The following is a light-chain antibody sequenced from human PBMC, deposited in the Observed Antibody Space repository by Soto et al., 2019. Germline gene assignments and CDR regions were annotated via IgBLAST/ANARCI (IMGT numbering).Light chain of an antibody. CDR3: QQSYSTPHT. Sequence: DIQMTQSPSSLSASVGDRVTITCRASQSISSYLNWYQQKPGKAPKLLIYAASSLPRGVPSRFRGRGSGTDFTLTISSLQPEDFATYYCQQSYSTPHTFGQGTRLEIK. CDR1: QSISSY. V-gene: IGKV1-39*01. J-gene: IGKJ5*01. CDR2: AAS.